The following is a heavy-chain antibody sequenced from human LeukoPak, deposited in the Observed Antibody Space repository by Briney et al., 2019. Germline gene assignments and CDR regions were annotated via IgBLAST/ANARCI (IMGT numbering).Heavy chain of an antibody. D-gene: IGHD3-10*01. Sequence: SETLSLTCAVYGGSFSGYYWSWIRQPPGKGLEWIGEIDHSGSTNYNPSLQSRVTISVDTSKNQFSLKVSSVSAADTAVYYCARGNRPYGEHEAFDIWGHGTTVTVSP. CDR1: GGSFSGYY. V-gene: IGHV4-34*01. CDR2: IDHSGST. CDR3: ARGNRPYGEHEAFDI. J-gene: IGHJ3*02.